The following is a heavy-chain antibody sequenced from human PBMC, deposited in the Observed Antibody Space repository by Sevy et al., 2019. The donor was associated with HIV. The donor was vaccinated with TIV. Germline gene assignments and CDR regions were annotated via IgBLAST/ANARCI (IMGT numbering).Heavy chain of an antibody. J-gene: IGHJ1*01. Sequence: GGSLRLSCAASAFPFSSYAMSWVRQAPGKGLEWVSAISTSGGSTHYADSVKGRFTISRDNSKNTLYLQVNSLRAEDTAVYYCAKDGYTSGWYGEYFQHWGQGTLVTVSS. CDR3: AKDGYTSGWYGEYFQH. CDR2: ISTSGGST. V-gene: IGHV3-23*01. D-gene: IGHD6-13*01. CDR1: AFPFSSYA.